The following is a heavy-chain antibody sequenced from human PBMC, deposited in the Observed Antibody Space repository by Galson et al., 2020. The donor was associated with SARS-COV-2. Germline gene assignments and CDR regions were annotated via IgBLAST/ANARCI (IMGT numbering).Heavy chain of an antibody. CDR2: ISASGRST. V-gene: IGHV3-23*01. CDR1: GFTFTSYG. D-gene: IGHD2-2*01. CDR3: AKSSHKGYCTSTSCSIFCDD. J-gene: IGHJ4*02. Sequence: GGSLRLSCAASGFTFTSYGMTWVRQAPGKGLEWVSTISASGRSTFYADSVKGRFTISRDHSKNTLYLQMNSLRAEDTAVYYCAKSSHKGYCTSTSCSIFCDDWGQGTLVTVSS.